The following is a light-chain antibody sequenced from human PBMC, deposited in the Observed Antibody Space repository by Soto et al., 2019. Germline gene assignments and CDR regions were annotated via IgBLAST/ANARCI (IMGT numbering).Light chain of an antibody. Sequence: EIVVTQSPGTLSLSPGERATLSCRASQSVSSSDLAWYQQKPGQAPRLLIYGASRSATGIPDRFSGSGYGTDCTVSISRLEPEDFAGYYCHQYGSTQWTLGQGTKVELK. CDR3: HQYGSTQWT. J-gene: IGKJ1*01. CDR1: QSVSSSD. CDR2: GAS. V-gene: IGKV3-20*01.